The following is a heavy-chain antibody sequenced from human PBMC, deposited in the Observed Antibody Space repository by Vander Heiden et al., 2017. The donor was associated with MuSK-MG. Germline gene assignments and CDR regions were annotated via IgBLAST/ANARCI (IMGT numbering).Heavy chain of an antibody. J-gene: IGHJ4*02. Sequence: QVQLQESGPGLVKPSQTLSLTCTVSGGSISSGGYYWSWIRQNPGKGLEWIGYIYYSGSTYYNPSLKSRVTISVDTSKNQFSLKLSSVTAADTAVYYCARRPRVYDILTGYYPGTYDYWGQGTLVNVSS. CDR2: IYYSGST. CDR3: ARRPRVYDILTGYYPGTYDY. CDR1: GGSISSGGYY. D-gene: IGHD3-9*01. V-gene: IGHV4-31*03.